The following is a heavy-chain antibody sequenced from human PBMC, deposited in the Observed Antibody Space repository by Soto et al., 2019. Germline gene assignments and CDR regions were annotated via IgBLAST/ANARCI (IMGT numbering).Heavy chain of an antibody. D-gene: IGHD3-16*02. CDR1: GFTFSSYS. Sequence: GGSLRLSCAASGFTFSSYSMNWVRQAPGKGLEWVSSISSSSSYIYYADSVKGRFTISRDNAKNSLYLQMNSLRAEDTAVYYCARDNRDYYGMDVWGQGTTVTVSS. CDR3: ARDNRDYYGMDV. CDR2: ISSSSSYI. V-gene: IGHV3-21*01. J-gene: IGHJ6*02.